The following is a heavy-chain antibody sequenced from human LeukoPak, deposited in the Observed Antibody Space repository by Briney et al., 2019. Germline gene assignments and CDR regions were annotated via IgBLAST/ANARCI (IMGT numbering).Heavy chain of an antibody. CDR3: ASEAAGTPHFDY. J-gene: IGHJ4*02. CDR1: GGSISSSSYY. Sequence: SETLSLTCTVSGGSISSSSYYWGWIRQPPGKGLEWIGSIYYSGSTYYNPSLKSRVTISVDTSKNQFSLKLSSVTAADTAVYYCASEAAGTPHFDYWGQGTLVTVSS. D-gene: IGHD6-13*01. V-gene: IGHV4-39*01. CDR2: IYYSGST.